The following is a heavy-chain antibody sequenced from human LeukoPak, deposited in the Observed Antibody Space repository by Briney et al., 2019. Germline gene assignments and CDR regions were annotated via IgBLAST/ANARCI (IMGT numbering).Heavy chain of an antibody. CDR2: ISSSSNAI. V-gene: IGHV3-48*01. J-gene: IGHJ4*02. D-gene: IGHD1-26*01. CDR3: ARGVGSGSRLRAGDY. CDR1: GFIFSSYS. Sequence: GGSLRLSCAASGFIFSSYSMNWVRQAPGKGLEWVSYISSSSNAIYYADSVKGRFTISRDNSKNTLYLQMNSLRAEDTAVYYCARGVGSGSRLRAGDYWGQGTLVTVSS.